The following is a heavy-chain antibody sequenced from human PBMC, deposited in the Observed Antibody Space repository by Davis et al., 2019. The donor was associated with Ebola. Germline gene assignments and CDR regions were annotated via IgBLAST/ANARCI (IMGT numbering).Heavy chain of an antibody. D-gene: IGHD3-3*01. CDR3: ARVRILGKLDFDY. V-gene: IGHV1-18*04. CDR1: GYTFTNYG. CDR2: ISAYNSNT. J-gene: IGHJ4*02. Sequence: ASVKVSCKASGYTFTNYGFTWVRQAPGQGLEWMGWISAYNSNTNYAQRLQGRVTMTTDTSTNTAYMELRSLRSDDTAVYYCARVRILGKLDFDYWGQGTLVTVSS.